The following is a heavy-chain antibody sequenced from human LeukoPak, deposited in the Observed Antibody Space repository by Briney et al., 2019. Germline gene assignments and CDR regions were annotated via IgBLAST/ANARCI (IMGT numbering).Heavy chain of an antibody. V-gene: IGHV1-8*03. CDR3: ARGVPLGYCTYGVCYPPYYFDY. J-gene: IGHJ4*02. CDR1: GYTFINYN. D-gene: IGHD2-8*01. CDR2: VNPRSGNA. Sequence: GASVKVSCKASGYTFINYNINWVRQATGQGLEWMGWVNPRSGNAGYLQKFQGRLTITRDTSIDIAYMDLSSLSSEDTAVYYCARGVPLGYCTYGVCYPPYYFDYWGQGTLVTASS.